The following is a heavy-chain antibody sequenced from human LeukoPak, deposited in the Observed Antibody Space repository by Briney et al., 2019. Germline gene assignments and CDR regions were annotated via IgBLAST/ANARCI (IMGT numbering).Heavy chain of an antibody. CDR2: IHSSSSYI. V-gene: IGHV3-21*01. CDR3: ASGGYCSSTSCYEPYYYYGMDV. Sequence: PGGSLRLSCAASGFTFSSYSMNWVRQAPGKGLEWVSTIHSSSSYIYYADSVKGRFTISRDNAKNSLYLQMNSLRAEDTAVYYCASGGYCSSTSCYEPYYYYGMDVWGKGTTVTVSS. CDR1: GFTFSSYS. D-gene: IGHD2-2*01. J-gene: IGHJ6*04.